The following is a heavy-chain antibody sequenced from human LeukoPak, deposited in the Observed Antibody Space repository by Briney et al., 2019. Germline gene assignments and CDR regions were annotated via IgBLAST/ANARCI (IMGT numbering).Heavy chain of an antibody. CDR2: VSGRSSET. V-gene: IGHV3-11*03. CDR1: GFRFSDYY. D-gene: IGHD1-1*01. J-gene: IGHJ3*01. CDR3: ARNENYALDL. Sequence: GGSLRLSCAVSGFRFSDYYMSWVRQAPGKGLEWIGYVSGRSSETIYADSVWGRFTISRDNSKNSLYLQMNSLRAEDTAMYFCARNENYALDLWGPGTMATVSS.